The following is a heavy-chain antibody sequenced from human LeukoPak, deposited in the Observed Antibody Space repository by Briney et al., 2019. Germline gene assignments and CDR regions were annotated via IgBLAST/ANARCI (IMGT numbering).Heavy chain of an antibody. Sequence: SETLSLTCAVYGESFSGYYWTWIRQPPGKGLEWIGEVNDSGSSSYNPSLKSRVTMSIDTSKNQFSLRLTSVTAADTAVYYCARAIVPATAGYFSYMDVLGKGTTVTVSS. CDR3: ARAIVPATAGYFSYMDV. CDR2: VNDSGSS. D-gene: IGHD5-12*01. CDR1: GESFSGYY. V-gene: IGHV4-34*01. J-gene: IGHJ6*03.